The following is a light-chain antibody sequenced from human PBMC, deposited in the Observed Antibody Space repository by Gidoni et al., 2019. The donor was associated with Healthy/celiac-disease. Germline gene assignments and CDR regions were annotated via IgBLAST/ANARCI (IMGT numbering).Light chain of an antibody. CDR2: AAS. Sequence: LSASVGDRVTITCRASQSISSYLNWYQQKPGKAPKLLIYAASSLQSGVPSRFSGSGSGTDFTLTISSLQPEDFATYYCQQSYSTPQSFGGGTKVEIK. J-gene: IGKJ4*01. CDR1: QSISSY. CDR3: QQSYSTPQS. V-gene: IGKV1-39*01.